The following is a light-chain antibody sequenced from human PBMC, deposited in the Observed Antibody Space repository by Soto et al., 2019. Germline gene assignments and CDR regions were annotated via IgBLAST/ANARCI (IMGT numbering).Light chain of an antibody. V-gene: IGKV3-15*01. CDR3: QHYHEWGKT. Sequence: EIVMTQSPATLSVSPGERVTLSCRASQSVSSNLAWYQQKPGQAPRILIYDASARASGIPARFSGSGSGTEFTLTISSLQSEDFAVYYCQHYHEWGKTFGQGTKLEIK. CDR2: DAS. CDR1: QSVSSN. J-gene: IGKJ2*01.